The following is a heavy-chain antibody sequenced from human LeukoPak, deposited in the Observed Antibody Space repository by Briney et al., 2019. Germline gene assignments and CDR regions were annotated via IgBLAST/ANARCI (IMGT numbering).Heavy chain of an antibody. CDR1: GGSISSSSYY. D-gene: IGHD4-17*01. J-gene: IGHJ5*02. CDR3: ARRLSHRYYGDYVFAIRNNWFDP. V-gene: IGHV4-39*01. Sequence: PSETLSLTCTVSGGSISSSSYYWGWIRQPPGKGLEWIGSIYYSGSTYYNPSLKSRVTISVDTSKNQFSLKLSSVTAADTAVYYCARRLSHRYYGDYVFAIRNNWFDPWGQGTLVTVSS. CDR2: IYYSGST.